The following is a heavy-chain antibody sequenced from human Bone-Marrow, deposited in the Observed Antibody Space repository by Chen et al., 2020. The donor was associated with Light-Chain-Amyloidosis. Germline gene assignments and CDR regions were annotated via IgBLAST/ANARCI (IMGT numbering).Heavy chain of an antibody. V-gene: IGHV3-23*01. CDR3: AKDISYDDILPGYPADAFDI. CDR2: ISGRGGSR. J-gene: IGHJ3*02. D-gene: IGHD3-9*01. Sequence: GGSLRLSCAASGFAFSSYAMSWVRQAPGKGLGWVSTISGRGGSRYYGDSVKGRLTISRDNSKNALFLQMNSLRAEDTAVYYCAKDISYDDILPGYPADAFDIWGQGTMVTVSS. CDR1: GFAFSSYA.